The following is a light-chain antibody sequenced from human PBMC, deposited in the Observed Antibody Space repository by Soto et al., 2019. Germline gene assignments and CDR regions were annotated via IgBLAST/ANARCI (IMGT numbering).Light chain of an antibody. J-gene: IGLJ3*02. V-gene: IGLV2-14*03. CDR1: SGDIGGFNY. CDR2: EVD. Sequence: QSALTQPASVSGSLGQSITISCTGTSGDIGGFNYVSWYQQHPGKAPKLIIYEVDNRPSGISNRFSGSKSGNTASLTISALQAEDEADYHCSSYTGGTTYWVFGGGTQLTVL. CDR3: SSYTGGTTYWV.